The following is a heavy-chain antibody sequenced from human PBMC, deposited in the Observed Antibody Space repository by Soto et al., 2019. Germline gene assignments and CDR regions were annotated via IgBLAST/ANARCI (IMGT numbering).Heavy chain of an antibody. CDR3: ARAAPTAAVDY. Sequence: QVQLQESGPGLVKPSQTLSLTCTVSGDSISRGNYWTWTRQHPGKGLQWIGYISYSGSTYYNPSLKSRISISADTSKSQFSLKLTSATAADTAVYYCARAAPTAAVDYWGQGSLVTVSS. CDR1: GDSISRGNY. D-gene: IGHD1-26*01. V-gene: IGHV4-31*03. J-gene: IGHJ4*02. CDR2: ISYSGST.